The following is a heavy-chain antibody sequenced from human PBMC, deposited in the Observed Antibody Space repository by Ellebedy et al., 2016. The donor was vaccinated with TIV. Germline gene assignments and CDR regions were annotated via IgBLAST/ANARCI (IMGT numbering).Heavy chain of an antibody. CDR1: GFTFSSYG. V-gene: IGHV3-33*06. CDR2: IWYDGSNK. Sequence: GESLKISCAASGFTFSSYGMHWVRQAPGKGLEWVAVIWYDGSNKYYADSVKGRFTISRDNSKNTLYLQMNSLRAEDTAVYYCTKVGQWLELTDWGQGTLVTVSS. CDR3: TKVGQWLELTD. D-gene: IGHD6-19*01. J-gene: IGHJ4*02.